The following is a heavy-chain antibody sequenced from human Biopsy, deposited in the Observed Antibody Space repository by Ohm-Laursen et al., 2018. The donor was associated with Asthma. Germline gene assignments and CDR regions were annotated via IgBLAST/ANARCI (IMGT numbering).Heavy chain of an antibody. D-gene: IGHD1-26*01. CDR3: ARGSSSRLSQWELLVSGGKRAHSYYGMDV. CDR1: GGSITSSSYY. J-gene: IGHJ6*02. V-gene: IGHV4-39*07. CDR2: MYHSGSP. Sequence: TLSLTCTVSGGSITSSSYYWGWIRQPPGKGMEWIGSMYHSGSPYYHPSLKSRATISVDTSKNQLSLKMSSVTAADTAVYYCARGSSSRLSQWELLVSGGKRAHSYYGMDVWGQGTTVTVS.